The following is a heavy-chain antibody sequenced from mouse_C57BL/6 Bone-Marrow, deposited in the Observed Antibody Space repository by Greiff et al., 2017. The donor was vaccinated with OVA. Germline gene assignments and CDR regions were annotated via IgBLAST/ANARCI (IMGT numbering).Heavy chain of an antibody. CDR1: GYTFTSYG. V-gene: IGHV1-64*01. J-gene: IGHJ3*01. D-gene: IGHD1-1*01. CDR2: IHPNSGST. Sequence: QVQLQQSGAELVKPGASVKLSCKASGYTFTSYGMHWVKQRPGQGLEWIGMIHPNSGSTNYNEKFKSKATLTVDKSSSTAYMQISSLTSEDSAVYYCARDCYFCGSSLWFAYWGQGTLVTVSA. CDR3: ARDCYFCGSSLWFAY.